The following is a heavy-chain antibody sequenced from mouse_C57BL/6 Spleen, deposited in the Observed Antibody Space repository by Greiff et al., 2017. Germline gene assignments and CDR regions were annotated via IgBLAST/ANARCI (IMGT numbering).Heavy chain of an antibody. CDR2: INPSSGYT. V-gene: IGHV1-7*01. Sequence: QVQLQQSGAELAKPGASVKLSCKASGYTFTSYWMHWVKQRPGQGLEWIGYINPSSGYTKYNQKFKDKATLTADKSSSTAYMQLSSLTYEDTAVYYCANLMTTVVATPDYWGKGTTLTVSS. CDR3: ANLMTTVVATPDY. J-gene: IGHJ2*01. D-gene: IGHD1-1*01. CDR1: GYTFTSYW.